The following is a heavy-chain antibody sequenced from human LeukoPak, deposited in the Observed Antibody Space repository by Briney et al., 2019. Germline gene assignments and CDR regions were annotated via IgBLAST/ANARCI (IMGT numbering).Heavy chain of an antibody. Sequence: GGSLRLSCAASGFPFSSYNMNWVRQAPGKGLEWVSYISSSSSSIYYADSVKGRVTISRDNAKNSLYLQMNSLRAEDTAVYYCAKDPGYSYGDDYWGQGTLVTVSS. V-gene: IGHV3-48*01. CDR3: AKDPGYSYGDDY. D-gene: IGHD5-18*01. J-gene: IGHJ4*02. CDR2: ISSSSSSI. CDR1: GFPFSSYN.